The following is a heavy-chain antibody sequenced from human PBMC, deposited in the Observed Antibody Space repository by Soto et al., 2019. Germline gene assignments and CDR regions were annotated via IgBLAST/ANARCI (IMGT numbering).Heavy chain of an antibody. J-gene: IGHJ4*02. V-gene: IGHV3-48*03. CDR1: GFTFSSYE. CDR3: ARLVVRGKDY. CDR2: ISSSGSTI. Sequence: GGSLRLSCAASGFTFSSYEMNWVRQAPGKGLEWVLYISSSGSTIYYADSVKGRFTISRDNAKNSLYLQMNSLRAEDTAVYYCARLVVRGKDYWGQGTLVTVSS. D-gene: IGHD3-10*01.